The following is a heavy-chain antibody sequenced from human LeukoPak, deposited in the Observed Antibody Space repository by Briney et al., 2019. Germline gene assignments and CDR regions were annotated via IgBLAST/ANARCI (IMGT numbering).Heavy chain of an antibody. CDR2: INNDGNRI. V-gene: IGHV3-74*01. CDR3: ARGGLPGGFDY. CDR1: GFTVSNSW. J-gene: IGHJ4*02. D-gene: IGHD7-27*01. Sequence: GGSLRLSCAASGFTVSNSWMLWVRQAPGKGLMYVSEINNDGNRIRYVDSVKGRFTISRDGAKNTLFLQMNSLRDDDTAMYYCARGGLPGGFDYWGQGILVTVSS.